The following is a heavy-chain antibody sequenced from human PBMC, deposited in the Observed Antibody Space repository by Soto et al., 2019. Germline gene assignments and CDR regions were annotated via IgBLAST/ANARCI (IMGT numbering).Heavy chain of an antibody. J-gene: IGHJ5*02. CDR1: GGSISSGGYY. CDR3: ARASYSSGWYWFDP. Sequence: LSLTCTVSGGSISSGGYYWSWIRQHPGKSLEWIGYIYYSGSTHYNPSLESRVTISVDTSKNHFSLNLSSVTAADTAVYYCARASYSSGWYWFDPWGPGTLVTVSS. D-gene: IGHD6-19*01. V-gene: IGHV4-31*03. CDR2: IYYSGST.